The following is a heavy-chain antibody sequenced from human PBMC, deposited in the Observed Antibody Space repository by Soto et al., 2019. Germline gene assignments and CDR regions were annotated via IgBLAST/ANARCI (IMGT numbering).Heavy chain of an antibody. CDR3: ARYRSLDDGSYYSYLY. D-gene: IGHD3-22*01. J-gene: IGHJ4*02. Sequence: QVQLVQSGAEVKKPGSSVKVSCKASGGTFSRYALSWVRQAPGQGLEWMGGIIPVFGKANYAQKFQGRVTIAADESTSTDLMQMRRLISDNTAVYYWARYRSLDDGSYYSYLYWGQGTLVTVSS. CDR1: GGTFSRYA. V-gene: IGHV1-69*01. CDR2: IIPVFGKA.